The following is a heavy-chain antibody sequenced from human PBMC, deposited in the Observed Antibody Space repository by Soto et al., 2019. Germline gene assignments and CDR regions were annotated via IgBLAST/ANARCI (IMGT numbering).Heavy chain of an antibody. V-gene: IGHV3-53*02. D-gene: IGHD3-22*01. CDR1: GFTVSSNY. Sequence: EVQLVETGGGLIQPGGSLRLSCAASGFTVSSNYMRWVRQAPGRGLEWVSVISGSGGSTYYADSVKGRFTISRDNSKNTLYLHMNSLRAEDTAVYYCAKDLIVYYDSSGYYGAVDYWGQGTLVTVSS. J-gene: IGHJ4*02. CDR3: AKDLIVYYDSSGYYGAVDY. CDR2: ISGSGGST.